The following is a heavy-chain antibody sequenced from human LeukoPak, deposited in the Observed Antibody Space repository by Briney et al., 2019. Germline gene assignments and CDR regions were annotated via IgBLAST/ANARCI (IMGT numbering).Heavy chain of an antibody. D-gene: IGHD4-17*01. CDR2: ISAYNGNT. CDR1: GYTFTSYG. CDR3: ARDQFLYGDFDY. J-gene: IGHJ4*02. V-gene: IGHV1-18*01. Sequence: GASVKVSCKASGYTFTSYGISWVRQAPGQGLEWMGWISAYNGNTNYAQKFQGRVTMTRDTSISTAYMELSRLRSDDTAVYYCARDQFLYGDFDYWGQGTLVTVSS.